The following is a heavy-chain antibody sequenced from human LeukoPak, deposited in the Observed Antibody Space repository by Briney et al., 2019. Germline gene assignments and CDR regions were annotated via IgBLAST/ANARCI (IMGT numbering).Heavy chain of an antibody. J-gene: IGHJ4*02. CDR3: AILTVVNNIGIDH. D-gene: IGHD3-22*01. Sequence: ASVKVSCKASGYTFTGYYMHWVRQAPGQGLEWMGWISPYNGDTHYAQKFQDRVTMTTDTSTSTAYMDLRSLGFDDTAVYYCAILTVVNNIGIDHWGQGTLVTVSS. CDR1: GYTFTGYY. CDR2: ISPYNGDT. V-gene: IGHV1-18*04.